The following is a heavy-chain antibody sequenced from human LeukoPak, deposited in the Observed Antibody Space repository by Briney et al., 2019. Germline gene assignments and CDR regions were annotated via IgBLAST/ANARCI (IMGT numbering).Heavy chain of an antibody. V-gene: IGHV1-69*04. J-gene: IGHJ4*02. CDR2: IIPILGIA. CDR1: GGTFSSYA. CDR3: ARDTAMVQYYFDY. Sequence: SVKVSCKASGGTFSSYAISWVRQAPGQGLEWMGRIIPILGIANYAQKFQGRVTITADKSTSTAYMELSSLRSEDTAVYYCARDTAMVQYYFDYWGQGTLVIVSS. D-gene: IGHD5-18*01.